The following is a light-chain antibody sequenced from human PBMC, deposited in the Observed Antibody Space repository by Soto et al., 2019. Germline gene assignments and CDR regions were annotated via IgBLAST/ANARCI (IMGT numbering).Light chain of an antibody. V-gene: IGLV2-14*01. J-gene: IGLJ1*01. Sequence: QSALTQPASVSGSPGQWVTISCTGTSSDVGGYNYVYWYQQLPGKAPKLMIYDVSNRPSGVSNRFSGSKSGNTASLTISVLQAEDESYYDCVSHTSSSTGFFGTVTKLTVL. CDR1: SSDVGGYNY. CDR2: DVS. CDR3: VSHTSSSTGF.